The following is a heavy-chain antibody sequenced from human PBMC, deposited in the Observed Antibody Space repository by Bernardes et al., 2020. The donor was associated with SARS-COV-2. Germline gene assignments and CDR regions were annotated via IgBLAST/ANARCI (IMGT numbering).Heavy chain of an antibody. J-gene: IGHJ6*03. V-gene: IGHV3-33*01. Sequence: GGSLRLSRVASGFTFSGYGMHWVRQAPGKGLEWVAVIWSDGTNRYHSDSVKGRFTISRDNPKNTLFLQMDSLRAEDTGVYYCTRGRRPSGGPFYHYIDVWGKGTTVTVSS. CDR3: TRGRRPSGGPFYHYIDV. CDR1: GFTFSGYG. CDR2: IWSDGTNR.